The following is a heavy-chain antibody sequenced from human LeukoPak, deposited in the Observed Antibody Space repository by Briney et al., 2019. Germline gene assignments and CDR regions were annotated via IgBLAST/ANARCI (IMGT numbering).Heavy chain of an antibody. J-gene: IGHJ3*02. D-gene: IGHD6-13*01. V-gene: IGHV4-59*01. CDR1: GGSISSYY. CDR3: ARDKTPSIKYSSSAYAFDI. Sequence: PSETLSLTCTVSGGSISSYYWSWIRQLPGKGLEWIGYIYYSGSTNYNPSLKSRVTISVDTSKNQFSLKLSSVTAADTAVYYCARDKTPSIKYSSSAYAFDIWGQGTMVTVSS. CDR2: IYYSGST.